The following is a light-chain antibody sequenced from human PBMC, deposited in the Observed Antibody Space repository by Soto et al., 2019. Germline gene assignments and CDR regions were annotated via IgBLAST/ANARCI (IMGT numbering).Light chain of an antibody. CDR2: EVS. CDR3: SSYTTSAIYV. J-gene: IGLJ1*01. Sequence: QSALTQPASVSGSPGQSITSSCTGTNTDVGAYNYVSCYQQHPGKVPKLIIFEVSNRPSGVSNRFSGSKSGNTASLTISGLQAEAEAEYSCSSYTTSAIYVFGSGTKVTVL. V-gene: IGLV2-14*01. CDR1: NTDVGAYNY.